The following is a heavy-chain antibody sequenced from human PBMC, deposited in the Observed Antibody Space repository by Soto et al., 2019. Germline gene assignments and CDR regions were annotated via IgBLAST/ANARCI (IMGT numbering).Heavy chain of an antibody. Sequence: SETLSLTCTVSGGSISSSSYYWGWIRQPPGKGLEWIGNIYYSGSTYYNPSLKSRVTISVDTSKNQFSLKLSSVTAADTAVYYCARAHVSQRGWFGEFISKANWFDPWGQGTLVTVSS. J-gene: IGHJ5*02. D-gene: IGHD3-10*01. CDR3: ARAHVSQRGWFGEFISKANWFDP. V-gene: IGHV4-39*01. CDR2: IYYSGST. CDR1: GGSISSSSYY.